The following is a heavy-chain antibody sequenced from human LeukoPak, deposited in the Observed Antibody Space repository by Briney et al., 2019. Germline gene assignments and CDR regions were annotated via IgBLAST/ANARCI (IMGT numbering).Heavy chain of an antibody. J-gene: IGHJ5*02. CDR3: ARDLGYGSGSYFPNWFDP. CDR2: IIPIFGIA. D-gene: IGHD3-10*01. V-gene: IGHV1-69*04. Sequence: SVKVSCTASGGTFSSYAISWVRQAPGQGLEWMGRIIPIFGIANYAQKFQGRVTITADKSTSTAYMELSSLRSEDTAEYYCARDLGYGSGSYFPNWFDPWGQGTLVTVSS. CDR1: GGTFSSYA.